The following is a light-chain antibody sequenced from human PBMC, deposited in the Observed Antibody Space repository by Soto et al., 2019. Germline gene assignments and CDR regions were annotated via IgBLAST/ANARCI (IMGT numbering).Light chain of an antibody. CDR1: QSVSSY. V-gene: IGKV3-11*01. CDR2: DAS. Sequence: EIVLTQSPATLSLSPGERATLSCRASQSVSSYLAWYQQKPGQAPRLLIYDASNRATGIPDRFSGSGSGTDFTLTISSLEPDDFAVYYCQQRDNYCTFGPGTKVDIK. CDR3: QQRDNYCT. J-gene: IGKJ3*01.